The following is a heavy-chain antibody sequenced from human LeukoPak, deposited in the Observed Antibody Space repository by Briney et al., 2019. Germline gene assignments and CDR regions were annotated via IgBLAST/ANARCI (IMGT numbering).Heavy chain of an antibody. D-gene: IGHD3-3*02. V-gene: IGHV4-39*01. CDR2: MYYSGST. J-gene: IGHJ4*02. CDR3: ARHIAFYANLDY. Sequence: IPSETLSLTCTVSGGSISSSTYCWSWVRQPPGKGLEWIGCMYYSGSTYYSSSLKGRVTISLDTPKSQFSLRLNSVTASDTAVYYCARHIAFYANLDYWGQGTLVTVSS. CDR1: GGSISSSTYC.